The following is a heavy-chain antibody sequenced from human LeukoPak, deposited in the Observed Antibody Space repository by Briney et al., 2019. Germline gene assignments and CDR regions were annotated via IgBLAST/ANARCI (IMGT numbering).Heavy chain of an antibody. CDR3: ARGIYGSGSFEIDY. CDR1: GFTYSNYG. CDR2: ICYDGSNK. J-gene: IGHJ4*02. Sequence: GGSLRLSCAASGFTYSNYGMHWVRQAPGKGLEWVAVICYDGSNKNYGDSVKGRFTISRDNSKNTLYLQMNSLRAEDTAVYYCARGIYGSGSFEIDYWGQGTLVTVSS. D-gene: IGHD3-10*01. V-gene: IGHV3-33*01.